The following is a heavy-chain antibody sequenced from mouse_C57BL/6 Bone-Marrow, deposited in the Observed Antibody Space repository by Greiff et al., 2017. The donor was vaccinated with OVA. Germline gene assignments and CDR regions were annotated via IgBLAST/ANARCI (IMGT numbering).Heavy chain of an antibody. CDR2: ISNGGGST. CDR3: ASPAGY. J-gene: IGHJ2*01. Sequence: DVKLVESGGGLVQPGGSLKLSCAASGFTFSDYYMYWVRQTPEKRLEWVAYISNGGGSTYYPDTVKGRFTISRDNAKNTLYLQMSRLKSEDTAMYYCASPAGYWGQGTTLTVSS. V-gene: IGHV5-12*01. CDR1: GFTFSDYY.